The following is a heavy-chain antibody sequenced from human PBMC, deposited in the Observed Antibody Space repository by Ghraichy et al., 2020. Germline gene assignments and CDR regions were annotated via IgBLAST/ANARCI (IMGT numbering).Heavy chain of an antibody. V-gene: IGHV3-74*01. D-gene: IGHD6-19*01. J-gene: IGHJ2*01. Sequence: GGSLRLSCAASGFTISTYWMHWVRQAPGKGLVWVSRVNSDGSIINYADSVKGRFTISRDNAKNTLYLQVNSLRDEDKAGYYCARGELAGRTMRYVDLWGRGILVNVSS. CDR1: GFTISTYW. CDR3: ARGELAGRTMRYVDL. CDR2: VNSDGSII.